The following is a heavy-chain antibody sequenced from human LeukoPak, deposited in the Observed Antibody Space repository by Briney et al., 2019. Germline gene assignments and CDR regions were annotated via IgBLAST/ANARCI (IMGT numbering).Heavy chain of an antibody. CDR3: ATLSLMVYAADY. V-gene: IGHV4-34*01. CDR1: GESFSGYY. J-gene: IGHJ4*02. CDR2: INDRGST. D-gene: IGHD2-8*01. Sequence: SETLSLTCAVYGESFSGYYWSWVRQAPGKGLEWIGEINDRGSTNYNPSLKSRVTISVDTSKNQFSLKLSSVTAADTAVYYCATLSLMVYAADYWGQGTLATVSS.